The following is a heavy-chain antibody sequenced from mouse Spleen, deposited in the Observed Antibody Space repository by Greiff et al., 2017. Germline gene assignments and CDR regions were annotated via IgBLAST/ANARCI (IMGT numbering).Heavy chain of an antibody. V-gene: IGHV1-36*01. CDR1: GYTFTDYY. J-gene: IGHJ4*01. CDR2: VYPYNGGT. D-gene: IGHD2-4*01. CDR3: ARSFYDYDGRIYAMDY. Sequence: EVQLKESGPELVKPGASVKMSCKASGYTFTDYYMKWVKQSHGKSLEWIGLVYPYNGGTSYNQKFKGKATLTVDTSSSTAYMELNSLTSEDSAVYYCARSFYDYDGRIYAMDYWGQGTSVTVSS.